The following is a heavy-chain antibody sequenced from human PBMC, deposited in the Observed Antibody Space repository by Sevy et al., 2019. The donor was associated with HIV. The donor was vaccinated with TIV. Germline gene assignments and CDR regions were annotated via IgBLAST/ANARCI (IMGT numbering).Heavy chain of an antibody. J-gene: IGHJ6*02. CDR3: AGGGGIVVDGGGMDV. V-gene: IGHV3-7*01. Sequence: QLGESLRLSCAASGFTFSSYWMSWVRQAPGKGLEWVANIKQDGSEKYYVDSVKGRFTISRDNAKNSLYLQMNSLRAEDTAGYYCAGGGGIVVDGGGMDVWGQGTTVTVSS. CDR1: GFTFSSYW. D-gene: IGHD2-15*01. CDR2: IKQDGSEK.